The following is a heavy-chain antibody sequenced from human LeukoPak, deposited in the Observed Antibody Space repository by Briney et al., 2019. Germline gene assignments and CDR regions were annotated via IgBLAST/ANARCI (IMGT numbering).Heavy chain of an antibody. V-gene: IGHV3-49*04. Sequence: SLRLSCTASGFTFGDYAMSWVRQAPGKGLEWVGFIRSKAYGGTTEYAASVKGRFTISRDDSKSIAYLQMNSLKTEDTAVYYCTRAPWDDFWSGSSHYYYGMDVWGQGTTVTVSS. CDR2: IRSKAYGGTT. CDR3: TRAPWDDFWSGSSHYYYGMDV. J-gene: IGHJ6*02. CDR1: GFTFGDYA. D-gene: IGHD3-3*01.